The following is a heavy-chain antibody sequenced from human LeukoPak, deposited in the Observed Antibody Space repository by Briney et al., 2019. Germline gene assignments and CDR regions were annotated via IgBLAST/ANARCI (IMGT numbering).Heavy chain of an antibody. J-gene: IGHJ5*02. CDR1: GYSFTSYW. Sequence: GESLQISCKGSGYSFTSYWIGWVRQMPGKGLEWMGIIYPGDSDTRYSPSFQGQVTISADKSISTAYLQWSSLRVSDTAMYYCTTKTEGYCSSTRCRNWFDPWGQGTLVTVSS. V-gene: IGHV5-51*01. D-gene: IGHD2-2*01. CDR3: TTKTEGYCSSTRCRNWFDP. CDR2: IYPGDSDT.